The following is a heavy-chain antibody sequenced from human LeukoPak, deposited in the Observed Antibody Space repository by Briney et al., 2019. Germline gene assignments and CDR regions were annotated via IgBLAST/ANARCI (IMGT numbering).Heavy chain of an antibody. Sequence: SETLSLPCTVSSGSINSYYWGWVRQPAGRGLEGIGRIYTTGKTAYNPSLKSRITMSVGTSKGQSSLNLTSVTAADTAIYYCPRDGYTASNYFLDFWSQGTLVTVSS. V-gene: IGHV4-4*07. CDR3: PRDGYTASNYFLDF. J-gene: IGHJ4*02. CDR2: IYTTGKT. CDR1: SGSINSYY. D-gene: IGHD3-16*02.